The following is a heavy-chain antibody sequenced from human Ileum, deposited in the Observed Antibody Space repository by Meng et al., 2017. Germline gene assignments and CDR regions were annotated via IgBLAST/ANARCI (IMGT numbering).Heavy chain of an antibody. D-gene: IGHD2-2*01. V-gene: IGHV4-38-2*02. CDR3: GRSTSSQYFIDY. CDR2: NYPTEST. J-gene: IGHJ4*02. Sequence: GSLRLSCTVSGYSISGGYYWGWIRQSPGKGLEWIGSNYPTESTYYSPSLKSRLTISMDTSKNQFSLNLGSVTAADTAVYYCGRSTSSQYFIDYWGQGTLVTVSS. CDR1: GYSISGGYY.